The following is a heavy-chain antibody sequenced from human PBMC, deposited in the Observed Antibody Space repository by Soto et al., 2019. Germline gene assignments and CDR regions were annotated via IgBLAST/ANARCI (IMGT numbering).Heavy chain of an antibody. D-gene: IGHD3-10*01. J-gene: IGHJ4*02. CDR2: ISSSRSYI. CDR3: ARDGHYDGSGSFYGIDY. CDR1: GFTFSDYY. Sequence: QVQLVESGGGLVKPGGSLRLSCATSGFTFSDYYMSWIRQAPGKGLAWLSYISSSRSYINYADSVKGRFTISRDNAKNTLYLQLNSLRAEDTAVYYCARDGHYDGSGSFYGIDYWGQGTLVTVSS. V-gene: IGHV3-11*06.